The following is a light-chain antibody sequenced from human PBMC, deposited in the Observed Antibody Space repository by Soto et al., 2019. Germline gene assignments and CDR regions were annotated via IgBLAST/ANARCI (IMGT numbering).Light chain of an antibody. Sequence: EIVLTQSPDTLSLSPGERATLSCRASQSVTSNYLAWYQQKPGQAPRLLIYGAPSRATGIPDRFRGSGSGTDFTLAISRLETEDFAVYYCQQYGGSPRTFGQGTKVEIK. CDR1: QSVTSNY. V-gene: IGKV3-20*01. J-gene: IGKJ1*01. CDR3: QQYGGSPRT. CDR2: GAP.